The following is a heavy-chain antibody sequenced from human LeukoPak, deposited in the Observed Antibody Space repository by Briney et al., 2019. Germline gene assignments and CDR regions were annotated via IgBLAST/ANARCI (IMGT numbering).Heavy chain of an antibody. J-gene: IGHJ6*02. CDR3: AGELDYYGMDV. CDR2: ISYDGSNK. CDR1: GFTFSSYA. D-gene: IGHD1-1*01. Sequence: PGRSLRLSCAASGFTFSSYAMHWVGQAPGKGLEWVAVISYDGSNKYYADSVKGRFTISRDNSKNTLYLQMNSLRAEDTAVYYCAGELDYYGMDVWGQGTTVTVSS. V-gene: IGHV3-30-3*01.